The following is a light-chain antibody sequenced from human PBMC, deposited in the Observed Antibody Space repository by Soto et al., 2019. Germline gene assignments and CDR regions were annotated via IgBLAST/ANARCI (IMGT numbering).Light chain of an antibody. CDR3: QQYNTYALT. CDR2: DAS. Sequence: DIQMTQSPSTLSASVGDRVTVTFRASQSLSSSFAWYRQKPGKAPKLLIYDASNLQSGVPSRFSGSGSGTEFTLTISSLQPEDFATYYCQQYNTYALTFGGGTKVDI. V-gene: IGKV1-5*01. J-gene: IGKJ4*01. CDR1: QSLSSS.